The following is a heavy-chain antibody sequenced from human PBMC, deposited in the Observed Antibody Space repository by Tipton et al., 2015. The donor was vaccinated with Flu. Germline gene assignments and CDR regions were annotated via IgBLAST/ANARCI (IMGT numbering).Heavy chain of an antibody. CDR3: ARDSVTIFGVVIPGAFEI. J-gene: IGHJ3*02. CDR1: GGSVSSGSYY. V-gene: IGHV4-61*01. Sequence: TLSLTCTVSGGSVSSGSYYWSWIRQPPGKGLEWIGYIYYSGSTNYNPSLKSRVTISVDTSKNQFSLNLSSVTAADTAVYYCARDSVTIFGVVIPGAFEIWGQGTRVTVSS. CDR2: IYYSGST. D-gene: IGHD3-3*01.